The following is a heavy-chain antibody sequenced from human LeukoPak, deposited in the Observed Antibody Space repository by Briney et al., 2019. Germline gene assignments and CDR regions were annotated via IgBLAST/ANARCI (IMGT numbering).Heavy chain of an antibody. D-gene: IGHD3-10*01. Sequence: GSLRLSCAASGFIDSSNYMSWVRQAPGKGLEWIGEIYHSGSTNYNPSLKSRVIISVDKSKNQFSLKLSSVTAADTAVYYCARARVRGSWFDPWSQGALVTVSS. V-gene: IGHV4-4*02. CDR3: ARARVRGSWFDP. CDR1: GFIDSSNY. CDR2: IYHSGST. J-gene: IGHJ5*02.